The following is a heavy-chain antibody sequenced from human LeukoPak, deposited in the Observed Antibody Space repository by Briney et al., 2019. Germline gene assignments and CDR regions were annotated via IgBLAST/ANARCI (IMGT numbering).Heavy chain of an antibody. D-gene: IGHD3-9*01. CDR1: GGSFSGYY. J-gene: IGHJ3*02. CDR3: ARGPNLTGYAFDI. CDR2: INHSGST. Sequence: KPSETLSLTCAVYGGSFSGYYWSWIRQPPGKGLEWIGEINHSGSTNYNPSLKSRVTISVDTSKNQFSLKLSSVTAADTAVYYCARGPNLTGYAFDIWGQGIMVTVSS. V-gene: IGHV4-34*01.